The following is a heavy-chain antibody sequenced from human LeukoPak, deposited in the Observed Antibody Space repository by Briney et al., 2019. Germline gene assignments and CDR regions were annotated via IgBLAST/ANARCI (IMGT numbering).Heavy chain of an antibody. CDR2: MYHSGSP. J-gene: IGHJ4*02. V-gene: IGHV4-38-2*01. CDR3: ARGLSGSYYEYYFDY. Sequence: SETLSLTCAVSGYSIFSGYYWGWIRQPPGKGLEWLESMYHSGSPYYNPSLKSRVTISVDTSKNQFSLKLSSVTAADTAVYYCARGLSGSYYEYYFDYWGQGTLVTVSS. D-gene: IGHD3-10*01. CDR1: GYSIFSGYY.